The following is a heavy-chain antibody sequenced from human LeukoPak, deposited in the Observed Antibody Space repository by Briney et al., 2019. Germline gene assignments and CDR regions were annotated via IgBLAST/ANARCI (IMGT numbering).Heavy chain of an antibody. J-gene: IGHJ4*02. D-gene: IGHD2-2*01. CDR3: ARDLNCSSTSCYPQNFDY. V-gene: IGHV1-18*01. CDR2: ISAYNGNT. Sequence: ASVKASCKASGYTFTSYGISWVRQAPGQGLEWMGWISAYNGNTNYAQKLQGRVTMTTDTSTSTAYMELRSLRSDDTAVYYCARDLNCSSTSCYPQNFDYWGQGTLVTVSS. CDR1: GYTFTSYG.